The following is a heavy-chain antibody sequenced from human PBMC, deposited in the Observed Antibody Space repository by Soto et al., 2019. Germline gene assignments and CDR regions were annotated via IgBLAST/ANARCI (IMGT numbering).Heavy chain of an antibody. J-gene: IGHJ4*02. V-gene: IGHV4-31*03. D-gene: IGHD3-22*01. CDR2: TSYSGST. Sequence: PSETLSLTCTVSGGSISSGGYYWSWIRQHPGKGLEWIGYTSYSGSTYYNPSLESRVTISVDTSKNQFSLKLSSVTAADTAVYYCARDALSRDSIWGQGTLATVS. CDR3: ARDALSRDSI. CDR1: GGSISSGGYY.